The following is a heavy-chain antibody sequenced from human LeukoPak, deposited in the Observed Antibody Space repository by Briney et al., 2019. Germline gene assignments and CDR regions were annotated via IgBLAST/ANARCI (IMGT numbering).Heavy chain of an antibody. D-gene: IGHD2/OR15-2a*01. V-gene: IGHV4-59*01. CDR2: IYYSGST. CDR3: ARGSNTFDY. CDR1: GGSITSYS. J-gene: IGHJ4*02. Sequence: SETLSLTCTVSGGSITSYSWSWIRQPPGKGLEWIGYIYYSGSTNYNPSPKSRVTISVDTSESQFSLKLSSVTAADTAVYYCARGSNTFDYWGQGTLVTVSS.